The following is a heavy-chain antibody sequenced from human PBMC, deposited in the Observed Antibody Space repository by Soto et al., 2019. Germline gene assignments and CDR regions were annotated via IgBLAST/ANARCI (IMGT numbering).Heavy chain of an antibody. CDR1: GFTFSSYG. Sequence: QVQLVESGGGVVQPGRSLRLSCAASGFTFSSYGMHWVRQAPGKGLEWVAVISYDGSNKYYEDSVKGRFTISRDNSKNTLYLQMNSLRAEDTAVYYCAKDRARDGGGGSCYSIFDYWGQGTLVTVSS. D-gene: IGHD2-15*01. CDR3: AKDRARDGGGGSCYSIFDY. CDR2: ISYDGSNK. J-gene: IGHJ4*02. V-gene: IGHV3-30*18.